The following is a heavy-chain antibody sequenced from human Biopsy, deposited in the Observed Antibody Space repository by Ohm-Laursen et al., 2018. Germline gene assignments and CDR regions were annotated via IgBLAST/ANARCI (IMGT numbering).Heavy chain of an antibody. D-gene: IGHD1-1*01. CDR3: AADINVWNVNY. CDR1: GYTLTELS. J-gene: IGHJ4*02. V-gene: IGHV1-24*01. Sequence: ASVNASRKVSGYTLTELSTHWVRQAPGKGLGWMGGFAPENGKTAYAQNFQARVSITEDTSTDTAYMELRSLRSEDTAVYYCAADINVWNVNYWGQGTQVTVSS. CDR2: FAPENGKT.